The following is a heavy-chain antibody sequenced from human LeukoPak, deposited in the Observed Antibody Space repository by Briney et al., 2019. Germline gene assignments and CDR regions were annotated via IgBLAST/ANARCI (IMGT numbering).Heavy chain of an antibody. D-gene: IGHD3-10*01. V-gene: IGHV4-59*08. CDR2: IYYSGST. Sequence: GSLRLSCAASGLTFRNAWMSWVRQPPGKGLEWIGHIYYSGSTNYNPSLKSRVTISVDTSKNQFSLKLNSVTAADTAVYYCARQTGYFRYWGQGTLVAVSS. CDR3: ARQTGYFRY. CDR1: GLTFRNAW. J-gene: IGHJ1*01.